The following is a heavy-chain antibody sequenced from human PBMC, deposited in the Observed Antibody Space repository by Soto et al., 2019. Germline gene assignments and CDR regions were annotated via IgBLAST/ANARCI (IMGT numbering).Heavy chain of an antibody. CDR3: ARGPTDYYDNSANYFLDY. CDR1: GYTFITYG. D-gene: IGHD3-22*01. CDR2: ISTYNGNT. Sequence: QVQLVQSGAEVKKPGASVKVSCKASGYTFITYGVSWVRQAPGQGLDWLGWISTYNGNTRYAERLQGRVTMTTDTTTNTADMELRNLRSDDTAVYYCARGPTDYYDNSANYFLDYWGQGNLVTVSS. V-gene: IGHV1-18*01. J-gene: IGHJ4*02.